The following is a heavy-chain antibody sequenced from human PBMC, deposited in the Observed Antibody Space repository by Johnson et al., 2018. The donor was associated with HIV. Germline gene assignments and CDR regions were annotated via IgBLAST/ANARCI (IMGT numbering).Heavy chain of an antibody. D-gene: IGHD3-10*01. CDR2: ISGSGGST. CDR1: GFTFRSYW. Sequence: VLLLESGGGLVQPGGSLRLSCAASGFTFRSYWMSWVRQAPGKGLEWVSAISGSGGSTYYADSVKGRFTISRDHSKNTVYLHMNSLRPEDTAVYYYARDRSRHITMLLPDYGAFDIWGQGTMVTVSS. J-gene: IGHJ3*02. V-gene: IGHV3-23*01. CDR3: ARDRSRHITMLLPDYGAFDI.